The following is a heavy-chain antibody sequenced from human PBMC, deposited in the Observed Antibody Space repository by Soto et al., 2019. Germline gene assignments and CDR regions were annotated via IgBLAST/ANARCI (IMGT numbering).Heavy chain of an antibody. J-gene: IGHJ6*03. V-gene: IGHV4-4*02. D-gene: IGHD3-10*01. CDR3: AREVNQFGEFPYYMDV. CDR1: SGSISSSNW. Sequence: SETLSLTCAVSSGSISSSNWWSWVRQPPGKGLEWIGEIYHSGSTNYNPSLKSRVTISVDKSKNQFSLKLSSVTAADTAVYYCAREVNQFGEFPYYMDVWGKGTTVTVSS. CDR2: IYHSGST.